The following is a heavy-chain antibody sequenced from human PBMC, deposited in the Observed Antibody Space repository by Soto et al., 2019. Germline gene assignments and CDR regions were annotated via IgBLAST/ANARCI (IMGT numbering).Heavy chain of an antibody. V-gene: IGHV3-23*01. J-gene: IGHJ4*02. Sequence: GSLRLSCAASGFIFSRWAMSWVRQAPGKGLEWVSAITDSGGSTYYADSVKGRFTISRDNSKNTLYLQMNSLRAEDAAVYFCAQEYYFDYWGQGTLVTVSS. CDR3: AQEYYFDY. CDR1: GFIFSRWA. CDR2: ITDSGGST.